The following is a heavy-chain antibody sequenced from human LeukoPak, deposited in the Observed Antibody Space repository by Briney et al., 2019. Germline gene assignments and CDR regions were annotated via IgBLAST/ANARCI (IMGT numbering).Heavy chain of an antibody. D-gene: IGHD2-8*02. J-gene: IGHJ4*02. Sequence: ASVKVSCKTSGYTFSDYYVHWVRQPPAQGFERMGWINPDSGATNYAQKFQGRVTMTRDTSISTAYMELSRLRSDDTAVYYCARDFTGGYFDYWGQGTLVTVSS. CDR2: INPDSGAT. CDR1: GYTFSDYY. CDR3: ARDFTGGYFDY. V-gene: IGHV1-2*02.